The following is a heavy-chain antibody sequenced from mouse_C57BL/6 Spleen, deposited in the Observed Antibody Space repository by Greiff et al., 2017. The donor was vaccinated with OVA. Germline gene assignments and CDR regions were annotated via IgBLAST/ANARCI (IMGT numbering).Heavy chain of an antibody. V-gene: IGHV1-22*01. J-gene: IGHJ2*01. CDR2: INPNNGGT. CDR1: GYTFTDYN. Sequence: VQLKESGPELVKPGASVKMSCKASGYTFTDYNMHWVKQSHGKSLEWIGYINPNNGGTSYNQKFKGKATLTVNKSSSTAYMELRSLTSEDSAVYYCARELSTGFDYWGQGTTLTVSS. D-gene: IGHD4-1*02. CDR3: ARELSTGFDY.